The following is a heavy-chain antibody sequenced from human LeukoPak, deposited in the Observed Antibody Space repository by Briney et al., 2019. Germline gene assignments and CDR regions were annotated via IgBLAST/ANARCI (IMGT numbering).Heavy chain of an antibody. V-gene: IGHV7-4-1*02. J-gene: IGHJ6*03. D-gene: IGHD2-2*01. Sequence: GASVKVSFKASGYTFTSYAMNWVRQPPGQGLEWMGWINTNTGSTTYAQGFTGRFGFSLDTSVSTAYLQISSLKAEDTAVYYCARDGAGYCSSTSCYAYYYDYYYRDVWGKGTAVTVSS. CDR1: GYTFTSYA. CDR2: INTNTGST. CDR3: ARDGAGYCSSTSCYAYYYDYYYRDV.